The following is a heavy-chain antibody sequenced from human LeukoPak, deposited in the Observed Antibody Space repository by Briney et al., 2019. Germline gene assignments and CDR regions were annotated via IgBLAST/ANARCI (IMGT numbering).Heavy chain of an antibody. Sequence: GGSLRLSCGASGFTFSSYAMSWVRQAPGKGLEWVSAISGSGGSTYYADSVKGWFTISRDNSKNTLYLQMNSLRAEDTAVYYCARVPKDEVVVVLYYFDYWGQGTLVTVPS. CDR2: ISGSGGST. D-gene: IGHD2-21*01. V-gene: IGHV3-23*01. CDR3: ARVPKDEVVVVLYYFDY. J-gene: IGHJ4*02. CDR1: GFTFSSYA.